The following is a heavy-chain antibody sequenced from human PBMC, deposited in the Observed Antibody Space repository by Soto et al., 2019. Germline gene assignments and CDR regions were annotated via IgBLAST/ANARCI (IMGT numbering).Heavy chain of an antibody. CDR1: GFTVSSNY. J-gene: IGHJ3*02. V-gene: IGHV3-53*01. D-gene: IGHD3-3*01. CDR2: IYSDDRT. CDR3: TRERFLEWLVGVRFWAFDN. Sequence: GGSLRLSCAASGFTVSSNYMNWVRQAPGKGLEWVSVIYSDDRTYYADSVKGRFTISRDNSKNTVYLQLNSLRAEDTAVYYCTRERFLEWLVGVRFWAFDNWGQGTLVTVSS.